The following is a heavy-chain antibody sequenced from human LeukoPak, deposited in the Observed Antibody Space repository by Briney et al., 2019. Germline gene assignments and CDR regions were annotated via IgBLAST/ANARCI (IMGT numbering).Heavy chain of an antibody. CDR3: VKDSATGFGGSLAFDM. Sequence: ASLKVSCKTSGYTFTGHYLHWVRQAPGQGFEWRGWINTNSGNTKYAQTFQGRVTLTRDASISTGYMELSSVRSDDTALYFCVKDSATGFGGSLAFDMWGQGTLLSVSS. CDR1: GYTFTGHY. V-gene: IGHV1-2*02. J-gene: IGHJ3*02. CDR2: INTNSGNT. D-gene: IGHD3-9*01.